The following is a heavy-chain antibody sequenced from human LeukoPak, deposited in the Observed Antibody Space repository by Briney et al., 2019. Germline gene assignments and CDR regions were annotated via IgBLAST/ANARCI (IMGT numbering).Heavy chain of an antibody. V-gene: IGHV4-34*01. J-gene: IGHJ4*02. D-gene: IGHD3-10*01. Sequence: SETLSLTCAVYGGSFSAFHWNWIRQSPAKGLEWLGEMKQSGTPRYNPSLQSRVTISVDKSKNQFSLNVRSVTAADTAVYYCASRPFLYGFRTYFDDWAQGTLVTVSS. CDR3: ASRPFLYGFRTYFDD. CDR2: MKQSGTP. CDR1: GGSFSAFH.